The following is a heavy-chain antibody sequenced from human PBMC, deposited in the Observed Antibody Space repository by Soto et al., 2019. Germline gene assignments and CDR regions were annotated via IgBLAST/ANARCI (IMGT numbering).Heavy chain of an antibody. CDR2: FNHSGST. CDR1: GGSFSGYY. J-gene: IGHJ4*02. Sequence: QVQLQQWGAGLLKPSETLSLTCAVYGGSFSGYYWTWIRQPPGTGLEWLGEFNHSGSTNYNPALKRRVTISVDTSKTQFSLKLTSVTAADTAVYYCARDKITGLFDYWGQGTLVPVSS. V-gene: IGHV4-34*01. D-gene: IGHD2-8*02. CDR3: ARDKITGLFDY.